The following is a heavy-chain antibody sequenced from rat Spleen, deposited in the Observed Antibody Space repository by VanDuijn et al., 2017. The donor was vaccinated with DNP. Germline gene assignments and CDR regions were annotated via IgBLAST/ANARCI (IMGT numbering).Heavy chain of an antibody. V-gene: IGHV5-7*01. CDR1: GFTFSDYN. CDR2: ISYDGSST. D-gene: IGHD1-2*01. CDR3: AREGYSSYDDA. Sequence: EVQLVESGGGLVQPGRSLKLSCAASGFTFSDYNMAWVRQAPKKGLEWVATISYDGSSTYYRDSVKGRFTISRDNAKSTLYLQMDSLRSEDTATYYGAREGYSSYDDAWGQGTSVTVSS. J-gene: IGHJ4*01.